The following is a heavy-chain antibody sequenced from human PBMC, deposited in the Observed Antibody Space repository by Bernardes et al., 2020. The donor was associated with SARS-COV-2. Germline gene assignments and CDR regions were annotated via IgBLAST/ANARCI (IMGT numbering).Heavy chain of an antibody. J-gene: IGHJ5*02. CDR1: GGSISSTTYF. CDR2: IYYSGST. CDR3: ARDLVAVVAAGWFDP. D-gene: IGHD2-15*01. Sequence: SETLSLTCTVSGGSISSTTYFWGWIRQPPGKGLEWIGSIYYSGSTYYNPSLKSRVTMSVDTSKNQFSLKLSSVTAADTAVYYCARDLVAVVAAGWFDPWGQGTLVTVSS. V-gene: IGHV4-39*02.